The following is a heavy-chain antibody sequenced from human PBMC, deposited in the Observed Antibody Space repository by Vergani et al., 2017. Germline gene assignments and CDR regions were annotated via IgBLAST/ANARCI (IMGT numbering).Heavy chain of an antibody. CDR1: GFSFGNYA. J-gene: IGHJ4*02. D-gene: IGHD2-15*01. V-gene: IGHV3-30-3*01. CDR3: ARGGKGIIMVVPSTHL. CDR2: ISYDGTEK. Sequence: QVKLEESGGGVVQPGRSLRLSCAASGFSFGNYAMHWVRQAPGKWLEWVGVISYDGTEKKYADSVNGRFIISRDNSKKMMSLQMNSLRVEDTAVYYCARGGKGIIMVVPSTHLWGQGTQVSVS.